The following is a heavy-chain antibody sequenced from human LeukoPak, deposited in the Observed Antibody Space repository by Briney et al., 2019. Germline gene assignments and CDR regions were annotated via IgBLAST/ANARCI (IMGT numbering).Heavy chain of an antibody. Sequence: SETLSLTCAVSGGSISSGGDSWGWIRQPPGKGLEFIGYIYHTGSTNYNPSLKSRVAISVDRSKNQFSLKLTSVTAADTAVYYCARGSVYDSSTFDIRGQGTMVTASS. V-gene: IGHV4-30-2*01. CDR3: ARGSVYDSSTFDI. J-gene: IGHJ3*02. CDR1: GGSISSGGDS. CDR2: IYHTGST. D-gene: IGHD3-22*01.